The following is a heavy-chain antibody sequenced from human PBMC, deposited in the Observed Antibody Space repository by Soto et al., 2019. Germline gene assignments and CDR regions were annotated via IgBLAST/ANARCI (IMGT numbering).Heavy chain of an antibody. CDR2: TRNSGGA. CDR3: ASHLVMAGTQGFDH. Sequence: QVQLQESGPGLVKPSGTLSLTCAVSSGSVFSSNWWSWVRLPPGKGLEWIGETRNSGGANYNPSLKSRVTITVDRSRNHIFLELSSVTAADTAVYYCASHLVMAGTQGFDHWGLGTLVTVSS. V-gene: IGHV4-4*02. J-gene: IGHJ4*02. CDR1: SGSVFSSNW. D-gene: IGHD6-19*01.